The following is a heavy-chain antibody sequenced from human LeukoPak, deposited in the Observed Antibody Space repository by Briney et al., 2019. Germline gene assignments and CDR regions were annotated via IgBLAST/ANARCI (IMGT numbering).Heavy chain of an antibody. Sequence: SETLSLTCTVSGGSISSYYWSWIRQPPGKGLEWIGYIYYSGSTNYNPSLKSRVTISVDTSKNQFSLKLSSVTAADTAVYYCARGRYCSSTSCESVVYYYYGMDVWGQGTTVTVSS. CDR3: ARGRYCSSTSCESVVYYYYGMDV. CDR1: GGSISSYY. J-gene: IGHJ6*02. CDR2: IYYSGST. D-gene: IGHD2-2*01. V-gene: IGHV4-59*12.